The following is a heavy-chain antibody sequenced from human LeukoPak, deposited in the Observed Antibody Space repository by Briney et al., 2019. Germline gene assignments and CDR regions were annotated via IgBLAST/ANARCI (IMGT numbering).Heavy chain of an antibody. J-gene: IGHJ4*02. V-gene: IGHV3-13*01. Sequence: GGSLRLSCAASGFTCSSYDMHWVRQATGKGLEWVSAIGTAGDTYYPGSVKGRFTISRENAKNSLYLQMNSLRAGDTAVYYCARESGGTEFDYWGQGTLVTVSS. CDR3: ARESGGTEFDY. CDR1: GFTCSSYD. D-gene: IGHD1-14*01. CDR2: IGTAGDT.